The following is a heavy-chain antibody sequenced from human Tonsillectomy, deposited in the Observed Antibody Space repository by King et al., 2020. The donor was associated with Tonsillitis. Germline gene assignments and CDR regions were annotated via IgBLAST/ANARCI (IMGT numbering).Heavy chain of an antibody. CDR1: GFTFSSYA. J-gene: IGHJ5*02. Sequence: VQLVESGGGLVQPGGSLRLSCAASGFTFSSYAMSWVRQAPGKGLEWVSAISGSGGSTYYADSVKGRFTISRDNSKNTLYLQMNSLRAEDTAVYYCAKDQGIVVVPAVWFDPWGQGTPVTVSS. CDR3: AKDQGIVVVPAVWFDP. D-gene: IGHD2-2*01. V-gene: IGHV3-23*04. CDR2: ISGSGGST.